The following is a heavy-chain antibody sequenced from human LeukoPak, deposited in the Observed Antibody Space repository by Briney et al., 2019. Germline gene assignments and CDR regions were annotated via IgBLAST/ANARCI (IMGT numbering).Heavy chain of an antibody. V-gene: IGHV4-38-2*02. J-gene: IGHJ1*01. Sequence: SETLSLTCAVSGYSINSDYYWGRIRQPPGKGLEWIGHIYHSGNTNYNSSLKSRVTISVDTSKNQFSLNLRSVTAAGTAVYYCVRDGDKLFQHWGQGTLVTVSS. D-gene: IGHD3-3*01. CDR3: VRDGDKLFQH. CDR1: GYSINSDYY. CDR2: IYHSGNT.